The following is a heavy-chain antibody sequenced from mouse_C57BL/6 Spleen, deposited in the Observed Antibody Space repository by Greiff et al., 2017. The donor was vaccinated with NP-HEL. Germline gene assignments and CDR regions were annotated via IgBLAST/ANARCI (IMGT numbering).Heavy chain of an antibody. D-gene: IGHD2-3*01. CDR1: GFTFSDYG. CDR3: ASLYDGLWYFDV. J-gene: IGHJ1*03. V-gene: IGHV5-17*01. CDR2: ISSGSSTI. Sequence: EVKVVESGGGLVKPGGSLKLSCAASGFTFSDYGMHWVRQAPEKGLEWVAYISSGSSTIYYADTVKGRFTISRDNAKNTLFLQMTSLRSEDTAMYYCASLYDGLWYFDVWGTGTTVTVSS.